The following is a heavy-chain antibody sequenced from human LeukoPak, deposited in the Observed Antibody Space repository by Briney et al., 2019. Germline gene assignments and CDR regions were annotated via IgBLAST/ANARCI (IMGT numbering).Heavy chain of an antibody. J-gene: IGHJ4*02. V-gene: IGHV4-34*01. CDR1: GGSFSGYY. CDR3: ARARRATLLFDY. D-gene: IGHD1-26*01. Sequence: KPSETLSLTCAVYGGSFSGYYWSWIRQPPGKGLEWIGEINHSGSTNYNPSLKSRVTISVDTSKNQFSLKLSSVTAADTAVYYCARARRATLLFDYWGQGTLVTISS. CDR2: INHSGST.